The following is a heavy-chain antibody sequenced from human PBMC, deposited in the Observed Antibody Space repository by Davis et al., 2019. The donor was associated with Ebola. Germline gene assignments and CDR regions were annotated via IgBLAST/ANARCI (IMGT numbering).Heavy chain of an antibody. CDR1: AGSISSGGYY. V-gene: IGHV4-61*08. CDR2: IYYSGST. CDR3: AREGYYYDSSGYHKGGMDV. Sequence: GSLRLSCTVSAGSISSGGYYWSWIRQHPGKGLEWIGYIYYSGSTNYNPSLKSRVTISVDTSKNQFSLKLSSVTAADTAVYYCAREGYYYDSSGYHKGGMDVWGQGTTVIVSS. D-gene: IGHD3-22*01. J-gene: IGHJ6*02.